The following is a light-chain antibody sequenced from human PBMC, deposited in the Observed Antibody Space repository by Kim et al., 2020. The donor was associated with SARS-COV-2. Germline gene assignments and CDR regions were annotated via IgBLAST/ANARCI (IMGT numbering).Light chain of an antibody. Sequence: EIVLAQSPGTLSLSPGESATLSCRASQSVNSNYLAWFQQKPGQAPRLLIYGASSRATGIPDRFSGSGSGTDFTLTISRLEPEDFAVYYCQQYGNSPPYTFGQGTKLEI. J-gene: IGKJ2*01. V-gene: IGKV3-20*01. CDR2: GAS. CDR1: QSVNSNY. CDR3: QQYGNSPPYT.